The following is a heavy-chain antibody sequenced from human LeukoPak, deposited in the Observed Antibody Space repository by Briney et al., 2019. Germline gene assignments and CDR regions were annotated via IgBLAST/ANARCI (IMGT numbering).Heavy chain of an antibody. D-gene: IGHD3-10*01. Sequence: GGSLRLSCAASGFTFSSYWMHWVRQAPGKGLEWVANIKQDGSEKYYVDSVKGRFTISRDNAKNSLYLQMNSLRAEDTAVYYCARDRRAGLLWFGELETFDYWGQGTLATVSS. V-gene: IGHV3-7*03. CDR3: ARDRRAGLLWFGELETFDY. CDR1: GFTFSSYW. CDR2: IKQDGSEK. J-gene: IGHJ4*02.